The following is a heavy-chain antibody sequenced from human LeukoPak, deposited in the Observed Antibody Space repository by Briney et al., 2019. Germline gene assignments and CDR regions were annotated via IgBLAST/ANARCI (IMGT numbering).Heavy chain of an antibody. D-gene: IGHD3-22*01. J-gene: IGHJ3*02. Sequence: SETLSLTCTVSGGSISSYYWSWIRQPAGKGLEWIGRIYTSGSTSYNPSLKSRVTTSVDTSKNQFSLKLSSVTAADTAVYYCARGPNRITMMIGDAFDIWGQGTMVTISS. V-gene: IGHV4-4*07. CDR2: IYTSGST. CDR1: GGSISSYY. CDR3: ARGPNRITMMIGDAFDI.